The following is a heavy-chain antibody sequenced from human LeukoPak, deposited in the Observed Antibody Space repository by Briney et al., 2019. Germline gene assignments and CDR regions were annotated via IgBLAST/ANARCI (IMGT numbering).Heavy chain of an antibody. Sequence: GGSLRLSCAASGFTFSSYEMNWVRQAPGKGLEWVSYISSSGSTIYYADSVKGRFTISRDNAKNSLYLQMSSLRAEDTAVYYCAKGMWSQVKWGQGTLVTVSS. CDR1: GFTFSSYE. D-gene: IGHD2-21*01. J-gene: IGHJ4*02. CDR3: AKGMWSQVK. CDR2: ISSSGSTI. V-gene: IGHV3-48*03.